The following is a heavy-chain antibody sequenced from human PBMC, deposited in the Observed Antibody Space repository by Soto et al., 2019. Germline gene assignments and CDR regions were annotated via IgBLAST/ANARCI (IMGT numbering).Heavy chain of an antibody. Sequence: EVQLLESGGGLVQPGKSLRLSCAASGFTFSRYARSGARQAQGKGLEWVSVISGSDDRTYYADPVKGRFTITRDNSKNTRYLQMNSLSADDTAVYYCAKRSSSATCDYWGQGTLVTVSS. V-gene: IGHV3-23*01. CDR2: ISGSDDRT. J-gene: IGHJ4*02. D-gene: IGHD6-6*01. CDR1: GFTFSRYA. CDR3: AKRSSSATCDY.